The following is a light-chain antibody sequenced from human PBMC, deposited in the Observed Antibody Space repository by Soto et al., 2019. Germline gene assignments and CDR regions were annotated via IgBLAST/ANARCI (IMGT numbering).Light chain of an antibody. Sequence: EIVLTQSPGTLSLSPGERSTLSCRASQSVSSRYLAWYQQKPGQAPRLLIYGASSSATGIPDRVSGSGSGTDFTLNIRRLEPEDFAVYYCQQYGRSPPDTFGQGTKVEIK. J-gene: IGKJ2*01. CDR1: QSVSSRY. CDR2: GAS. V-gene: IGKV3-20*01. CDR3: QQYGRSPPDT.